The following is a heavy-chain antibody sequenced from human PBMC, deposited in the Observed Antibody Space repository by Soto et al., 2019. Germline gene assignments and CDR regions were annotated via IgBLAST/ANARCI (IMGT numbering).Heavy chain of an antibody. CDR1: GFTFNSYW. CDR3: VRDSHGDY. V-gene: IGHV3-74*01. J-gene: IGHJ4*02. Sequence: EVQLVESGGGMVQPGGSLRLSCAASGFTFNSYWMQWVRHAPGKGLEWVSRIDGDEDSTTNYADSVKGRCTISRDNVKNTLYLQMNSLRAEDTAGYYCVRDSHGDYWGQGTLVTVSS. CDR2: IDGDEDSTT.